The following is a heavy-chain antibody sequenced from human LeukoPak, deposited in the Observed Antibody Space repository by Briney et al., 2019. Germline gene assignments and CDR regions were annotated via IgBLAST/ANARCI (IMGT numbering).Heavy chain of an antibody. D-gene: IGHD3-22*01. V-gene: IGHV4-59*11. CDR1: GGSISPHY. Sequence: SETLSLTCTVSGGSISPHYWSWIRQPPGKGLEYIGYIHYSGSTNYNPSLKSRVIISLDTSKNQFSLKLSSVTAADTAVYYCARKPIVNSAWYYFDYWGQGTLVTVSS. J-gene: IGHJ4*02. CDR3: ARKPIVNSAWYYFDY. CDR2: IHYSGST.